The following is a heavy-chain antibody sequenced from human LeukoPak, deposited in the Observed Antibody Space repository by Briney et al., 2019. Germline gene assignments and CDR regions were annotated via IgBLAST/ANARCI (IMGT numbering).Heavy chain of an antibody. J-gene: IGHJ5*02. Sequence: GGSLRLSCAASGFTFSSYSMNWVRQAPGKGLEWVSSISSSSSYIYYADSVKGRFIISRDNAKNSLYLQMNSLRAEDTAVYYCAREGYSSSRGGFDPWGQGTLVTVSS. CDR2: ISSSSSYI. D-gene: IGHD6-13*01. V-gene: IGHV3-21*01. CDR3: AREGYSSSRGGFDP. CDR1: GFTFSSYS.